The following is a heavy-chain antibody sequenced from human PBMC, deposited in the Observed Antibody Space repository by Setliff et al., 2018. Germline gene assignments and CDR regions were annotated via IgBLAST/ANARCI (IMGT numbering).Heavy chain of an antibody. V-gene: IGHV1-18*01. Sequence: ASVKVSCKASGYAFNRNGMSWVRQAPGQGLEWMGWISSSSGNTNYAQKFQGRVTMTRDTSTSTFYMELRSLTSDDAAVYYCARDTNQWDTTYMDVWGKGTTVTVSS. CDR3: ARDTNQWDTTYMDV. D-gene: IGHD1-26*01. CDR2: ISSSSGNT. J-gene: IGHJ6*04. CDR1: GYAFNRNG.